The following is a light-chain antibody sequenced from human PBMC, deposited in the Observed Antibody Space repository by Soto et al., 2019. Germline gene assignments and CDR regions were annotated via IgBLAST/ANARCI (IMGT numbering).Light chain of an antibody. CDR3: QQYTSYSRA. CDR1: QSISHF. V-gene: IGKV1-5*01. CDR2: DAS. J-gene: IGKJ1*01. Sequence: DIQMTQSPSTLSASVGDRVTITCRASQSISHFLAWYQQKPGKVPKLLIYDASNLGSGVPSRFSGSGSGTDCTLTISGLQPDDFTTYYCQQYTSYSRAFGQGTKVDLK.